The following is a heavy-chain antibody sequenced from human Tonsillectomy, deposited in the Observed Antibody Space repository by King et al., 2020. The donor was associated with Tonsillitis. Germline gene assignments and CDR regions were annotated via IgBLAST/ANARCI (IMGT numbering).Heavy chain of an antibody. CDR1: GYTFTSYY. Sequence: VQLVESGAEVKKPGASVKVSCKASGYTFTSYYMHWVRQAPGQGLEWMGIINPSGGSTSYAQKFQGRVTMTRDTSTSTVYMELSSLRSEDMAVYYCARDSAYGDYVGSPYNGFDPWGQGTLVTVSS. D-gene: IGHD4-17*01. V-gene: IGHV1-46*03. CDR3: ARDSAYGDYVGSPYNGFDP. CDR2: INPSGGST. J-gene: IGHJ5*02.